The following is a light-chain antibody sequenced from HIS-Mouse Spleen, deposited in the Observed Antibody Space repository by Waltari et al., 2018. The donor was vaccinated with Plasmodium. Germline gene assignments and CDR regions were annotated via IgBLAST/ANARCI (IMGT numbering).Light chain of an antibody. V-gene: IGLV3-1*01. Sequence: SYELTQPPSVSVSPGQTASITCSGAKLGDKYACWYQPKPGQSPVLVIYQDSKRPSGIPERFSGSNAGNTATLTISGTQAMDEADYYCQAWDSSTGVFGGGTKLTVL. CDR3: QAWDSSTGV. CDR2: QDS. J-gene: IGLJ2*01. CDR1: KLGDKY.